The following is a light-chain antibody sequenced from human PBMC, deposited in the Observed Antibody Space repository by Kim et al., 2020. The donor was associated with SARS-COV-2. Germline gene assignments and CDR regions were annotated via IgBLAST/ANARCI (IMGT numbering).Light chain of an antibody. J-gene: IGKJ2*03. CDR1: QSMSAGY. CDR3: QHLTSSPDYS. Sequence: SPGERATHPFMASQSMSAGYLTWYQQKTGQAPRLLMYATTIRGTGIPDKFKGSGAGKDFILTNNKLEPGNSAFYYCQHLTSSPDYSWGKGTKLE. CDR2: ATT. V-gene: IGKV3-20*01.